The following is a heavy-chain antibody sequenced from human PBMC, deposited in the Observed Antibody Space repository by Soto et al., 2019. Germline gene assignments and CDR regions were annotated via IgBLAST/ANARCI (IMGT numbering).Heavy chain of an antibody. V-gene: IGHV4-34*01. CDR1: GGSFSGYY. D-gene: IGHD2-8*02. Sequence: AESLSLTCAVNGGSFSGYYWNWIRQPPGKGLEWIGEINHTGSTNYNPSLKSRVTISVDTSKNQFSLKLTSVTAADTAVYYCARDKITGLFDYWGQGTLVTVSS. CDR3: ARDKITGLFDY. J-gene: IGHJ4*02. CDR2: INHTGST.